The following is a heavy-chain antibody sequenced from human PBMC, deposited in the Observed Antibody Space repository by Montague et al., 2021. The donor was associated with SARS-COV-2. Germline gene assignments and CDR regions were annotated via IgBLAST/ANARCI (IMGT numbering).Heavy chain of an antibody. CDR1: GFTFSSYG. CDR2: IWYDGSNK. J-gene: IGHJ3*02. D-gene: IGHD1-26*01. CDR3: ARPREAISDAFDI. Sequence: SLRLSCAASGFTFSSYGMHWVRQAPGKGLEWVALIWYDGSNKYYADSVRGRFAISRDNSKNTLYLQMNSLRAEDTAVYYCARPREAISDAFDIWGQGTMVTVSS. V-gene: IGHV3-33*01.